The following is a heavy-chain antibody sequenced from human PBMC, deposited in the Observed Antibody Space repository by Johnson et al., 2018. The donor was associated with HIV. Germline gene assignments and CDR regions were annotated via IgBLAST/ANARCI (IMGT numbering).Heavy chain of an antibody. CDR1: GFTFSSYG. CDR2: ISRDGGTE. J-gene: IGHJ3*02. Sequence: QVQLVESGGGVVHPGKSLRLSCVGSGFTFSSYGMHWVRQAPGEGLDWVAFISRDGGTEYYADSVKGRFAISRDNAKSTLYLQMNSLKTEDTAVYYCTTKTTVVTLGFDIWGQGTMVTVSS. V-gene: IGHV3-33*03. CDR3: TTKTTVVTLGFDI. D-gene: IGHD4-23*01.